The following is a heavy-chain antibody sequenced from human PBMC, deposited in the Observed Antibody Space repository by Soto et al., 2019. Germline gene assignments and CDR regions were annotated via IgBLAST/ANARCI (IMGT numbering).Heavy chain of an antibody. CDR1: GYTFTTYY. V-gene: IGHV1-46*01. Sequence: ASVKVSCQTSGYTFTTYYMHWVRRAPGQGLEWMGMINPSGGSTSYAQKFQGRVTMTRDTSTRTIYMELSSLRRDDTAIYYCARRAYNYANMDVRGQGTTVTVSS. D-gene: IGHD5-18*01. J-gene: IGHJ6*02. CDR2: INPSGGST. CDR3: ARRAYNYANMDV.